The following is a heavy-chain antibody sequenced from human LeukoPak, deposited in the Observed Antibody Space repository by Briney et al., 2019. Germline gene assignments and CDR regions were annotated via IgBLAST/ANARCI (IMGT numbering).Heavy chain of an antibody. V-gene: IGHV5-10-1*01. J-gene: IGHJ3*02. CDR3: ARHRYSSSQDAFDI. D-gene: IGHD6-13*01. CDR2: IDPSDSYT. CDR1: GSRFTSYW. Sequence: GESLRISFKGSGSRFTSYWISWVRPMPGKGLAWMGRIDPSDSYTNYSPSFQGHVTISADKSISTAYLQWSSLKASDTAMYYCARHRYSSSQDAFDIWGQGTMVTVSS.